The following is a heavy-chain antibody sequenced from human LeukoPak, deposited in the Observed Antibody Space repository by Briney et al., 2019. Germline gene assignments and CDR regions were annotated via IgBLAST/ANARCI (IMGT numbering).Heavy chain of an antibody. CDR1: RFTLTNFD. J-gene: IGHJ2*01. Sequence: PVKVSCKSSRFTLTNFDINMLRQATGQGLDWMGWMNSNTGNTGYAQEFQGRVTMTRDTSIGTAYMELTNLRSEDTAVYYCARGRRGSSGPWSWYLDLWGRGTLVTASS. D-gene: IGHD3-22*01. CDR3: ARGRRGSSGPWSWYLDL. CDR2: MNSNTGNT. V-gene: IGHV1-8*01.